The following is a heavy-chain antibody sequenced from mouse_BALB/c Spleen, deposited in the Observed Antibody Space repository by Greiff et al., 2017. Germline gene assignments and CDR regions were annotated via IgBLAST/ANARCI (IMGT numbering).Heavy chain of an antibody. CDR3: ARQDYGSSSFDY. Sequence: DVMLVESGGGLVKPGGSLKLSCAASGFAFSSYDMSWVRQTPEKRLEWVAYISSGGGSTYYPDTVKGRFTISRDNAKNTLYLQMSSLKSEDTAMYYCARQDYGSSSFDYWGQGTTLTVSS. V-gene: IGHV5-12-1*01. CDR2: ISSGGGST. J-gene: IGHJ2*01. CDR1: GFAFSSYD. D-gene: IGHD1-1*01.